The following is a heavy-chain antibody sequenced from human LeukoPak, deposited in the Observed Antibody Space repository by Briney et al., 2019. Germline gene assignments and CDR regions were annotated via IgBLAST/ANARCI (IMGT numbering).Heavy chain of an antibody. V-gene: IGHV3-48*03. D-gene: IGHD3-9*01. CDR2: IGSSGSTI. Sequence: GGSLILSCAASGFTFSSYEMNWVRQAPGKGLEWVSYIGSSGSTIYYADSVKGRFTISRDNAKNSLYLQMNSLRAEDTAVYYCARDYYDILTGYTTFGGFDYWGQGTLVTVSS. CDR3: ARDYYDILTGYTTFGGFDY. CDR1: GFTFSSYE. J-gene: IGHJ4*02.